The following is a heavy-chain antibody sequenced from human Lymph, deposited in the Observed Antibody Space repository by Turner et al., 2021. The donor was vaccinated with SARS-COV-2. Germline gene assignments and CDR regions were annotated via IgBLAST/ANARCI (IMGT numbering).Heavy chain of an antibody. CDR2: CDPEDAET. J-gene: IGHJ6*02. CDR1: GYTLTELS. D-gene: IGHD3-22*01. V-gene: IGHV1-24*01. CDR3: STAPAVSYYFHYYYCMDF. Sequence: QVKLVQSGAEAKKPGASVKVACKVSGYTLTELSMHWVRQAPEKGPVWLGGCDPEDAETIYAQKSQGRVSMTKNTSTDTAYMQLSSLRSEDTAVYYGSTAPAVSYYFHYYYCMDFWGQGTTVTVSS.